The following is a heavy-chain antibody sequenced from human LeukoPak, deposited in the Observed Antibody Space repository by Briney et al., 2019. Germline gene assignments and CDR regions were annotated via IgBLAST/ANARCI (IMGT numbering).Heavy chain of an antibody. CDR3: ATLVSTRYYFDY. V-gene: IGHV4-38-2*02. J-gene: IGHJ4*02. Sequence: SETLSLTCTVSDYSISSGYGYYWGWIRQPPGKGLEWIGNIYHSGITYYNHFNSSLKSRVTISIDTSKNQFSLRLTPVTAADTAVYFCATLVSTRYYFDYWGQGTLVTVSS. CDR1: DYSISSGYGYY. CDR2: IYHSGIT. D-gene: IGHD5/OR15-5a*01.